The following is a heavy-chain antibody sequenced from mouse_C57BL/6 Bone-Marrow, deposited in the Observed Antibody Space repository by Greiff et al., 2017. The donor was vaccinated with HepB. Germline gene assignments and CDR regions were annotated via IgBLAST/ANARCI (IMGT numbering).Heavy chain of an antibody. J-gene: IGHJ4*01. CDR3: ARKGGDYDEGGYYYAMDY. V-gene: IGHV1-64*01. D-gene: IGHD2-4*01. CDR1: GYTFTSYW. Sequence: VQLQQSGAELVKPGASVKLSCKASGYTFTSYWMHWVKQRPGQGLEWIGMIHPNSGSTNYNEKFKSKATLTVDKSSSTAYMQLSSLTSEDSAVYYCARKGGDYDEGGYYYAMDYWGQGTSVTVSS. CDR2: IHPNSGST.